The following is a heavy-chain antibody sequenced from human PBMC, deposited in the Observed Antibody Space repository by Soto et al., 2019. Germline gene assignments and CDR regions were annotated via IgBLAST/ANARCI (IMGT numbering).Heavy chain of an antibody. D-gene: IGHD4-4*01. CDR3: VRGGSNYAS. Sequence: GGSLRLSCTASGFTFSDSWMTWVRQAPGKGLEWVARIKPDESEKKYADSVKGRFSISRDNAKNSMYLQMDSLRGKDTAVYYCVRGGSNYASWGQGTLVTVSS. CDR2: IKPDESEK. V-gene: IGHV3-7*01. J-gene: IGHJ5*02. CDR1: GFTFSDSW.